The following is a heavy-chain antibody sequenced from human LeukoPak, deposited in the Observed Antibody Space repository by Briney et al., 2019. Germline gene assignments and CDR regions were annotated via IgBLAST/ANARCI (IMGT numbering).Heavy chain of an antibody. J-gene: IGHJ3*02. D-gene: IGHD3-22*01. CDR2: IYYSGST. CDR3: ARLYYYEGSNAFDI. Sequence: SETLSLTCTVSGGSISSYYWSWIRQPPEKGLEWIGYIYYSGSTNYNPSLKSRVTISVDASKNQYSLKLTSVTAADTAVYYCARLYYYEGSNAFDIWGQGTMVTVSS. CDR1: GGSISSYY. V-gene: IGHV4-59*08.